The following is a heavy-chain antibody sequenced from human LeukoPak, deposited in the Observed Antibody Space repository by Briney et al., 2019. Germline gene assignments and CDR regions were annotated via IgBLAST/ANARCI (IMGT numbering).Heavy chain of an antibody. D-gene: IGHD4-17*01. CDR1: GFTFDDYG. CDR2: INWNGSST. Sequence: PGGSLRLSSAASGFTFDDYGMGWVRQAPGKGLEWVSAINWNGSSTGYADSVRGRFTISRDNAKNSLYLRMNSLGAEDTAFYYCARPVTTAYYFDYWGQGTLVTVSS. V-gene: IGHV3-20*04. CDR3: ARPVTTAYYFDY. J-gene: IGHJ4*02.